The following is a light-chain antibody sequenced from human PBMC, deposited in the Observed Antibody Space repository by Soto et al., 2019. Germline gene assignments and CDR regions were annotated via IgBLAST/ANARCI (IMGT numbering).Light chain of an antibody. CDR2: EVT. CDR1: SSDVGGYNF. J-gene: IGLJ1*01. CDR3: SSSAGNNYRYV. Sequence: QSALTQPPSASGSPGQSVTISCTGTSSDVGGYNFVSWYQQHPGKAPKLLIYEVTKRPSGVPDRFSGSKSGNTASLAVSGLQAEDEADYYCSSSAGNNYRYVFGTGTKVTVL. V-gene: IGLV2-8*01.